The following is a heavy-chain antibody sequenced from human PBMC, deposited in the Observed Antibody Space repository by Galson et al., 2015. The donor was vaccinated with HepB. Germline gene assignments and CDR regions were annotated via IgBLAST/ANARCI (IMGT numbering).Heavy chain of an antibody. D-gene: IGHD3-10*01. Sequence: SLRLSCAASGFTFSSFWMHWVRQAPVRGLVWVSRINPDGSGTTYADSVKGRFTISRDNAKNTLYLEMNNLSAEDTAVYFRTRANSGALDSWGQGTLVTVSS. V-gene: IGHV3-74*01. CDR1: GFTFSSFW. CDR2: INPDGSGT. J-gene: IGHJ4*02. CDR3: TRANSGALDS.